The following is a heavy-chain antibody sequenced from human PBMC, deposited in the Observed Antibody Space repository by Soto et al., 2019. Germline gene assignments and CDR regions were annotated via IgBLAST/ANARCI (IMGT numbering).Heavy chain of an antibody. Sequence: SQTLSLTCAISGDSVSSNSAAWNWIRQSPSRGLEWLGRTYYRSKWYNDYAVSVKSRITINPDTSTNQFSLQLNSVTPEDTAVYYCARGESDSYVYFYWFDPRGQGTLFPVSS. D-gene: IGHD5-18*01. CDR3: ARGESDSYVYFYWFDP. CDR2: TYYRSKWYN. V-gene: IGHV6-1*01. J-gene: IGHJ5*02. CDR1: GDSVSSNSAA.